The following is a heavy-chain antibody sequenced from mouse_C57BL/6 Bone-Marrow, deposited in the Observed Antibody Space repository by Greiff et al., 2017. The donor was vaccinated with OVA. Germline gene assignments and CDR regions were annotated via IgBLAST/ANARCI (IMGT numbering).Heavy chain of an antibody. J-gene: IGHJ3*01. V-gene: IGHV1-18*01. CDR1: GYTFTDYN. CDR3: ARVGDYYRFAD. D-gene: IGHD1-1*01. CDR2: INPNNGGT. Sequence: EVQLQQSGPELVKPGASVKIPCKASGYTFTDYNMDWVKQSHGKSLEWIGVINPNNGGTTYNQKFKGKATLTVDKSSSTAYLELSSLTSADSAVSYCARVGDYYRFADRGQGTLVTVSA.